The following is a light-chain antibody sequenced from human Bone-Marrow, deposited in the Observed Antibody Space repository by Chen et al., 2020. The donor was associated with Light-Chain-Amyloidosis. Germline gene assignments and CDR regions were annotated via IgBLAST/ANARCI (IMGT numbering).Light chain of an antibody. CDR3: EVGERGSDRPV. Sequence: SYVLTQPSSVSVAPGPTATIACGGNNIGSTGVHWYQQTPGQAPLLVVYDDSDRPSGIPERLAGSSCGNTGTRTLSWVEAGDEAVYYCEVGERGSDRPVFGGGTKLTVL. CDR2: DDS. CDR1: NIGSTG. V-gene: IGLV3-21*02. J-gene: IGLJ3*02.